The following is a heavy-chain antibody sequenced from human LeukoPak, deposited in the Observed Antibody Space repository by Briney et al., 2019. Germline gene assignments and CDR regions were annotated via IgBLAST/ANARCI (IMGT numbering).Heavy chain of an antibody. CDR3: AKGNYGSGSYFDY. V-gene: IGHV3-23*01. CDR2: ISGSGGST. D-gene: IGHD3-10*01. J-gene: IGHJ4*02. CDR1: GFTFSSYV. Sequence: GGSLRLSCAASGFTFSSYVMSWVRQARGKGLEWVSAISGSGGSTYYADSVKGRFTISRDNSKNTLYLQMNSLRAEDTAVYYCAKGNYGSGSYFDYWGQGTLVTVSS.